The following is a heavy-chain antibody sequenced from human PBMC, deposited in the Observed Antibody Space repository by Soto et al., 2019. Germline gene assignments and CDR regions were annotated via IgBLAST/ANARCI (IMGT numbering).Heavy chain of an antibody. Sequence: SGSMSLPWTVSGASVTNRRYYWGWIRQSAGEGLEWIGSVYSRGRSYSKSSVKSRVTISVDTSKNRFSLSLNSVTASDTAVYFCVSQRTTVPTHAYLDYWGTGALVTVSS. J-gene: IGHJ4*02. CDR2: VYSRGRS. CDR3: VSQRTTVPTHAYLDY. V-gene: IGHV4-39*01. D-gene: IGHD4-17*01. CDR1: GASVTNRRYY.